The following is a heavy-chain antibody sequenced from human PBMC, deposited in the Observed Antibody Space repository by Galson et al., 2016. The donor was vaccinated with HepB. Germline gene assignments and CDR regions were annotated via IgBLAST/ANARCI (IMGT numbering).Heavy chain of an antibody. V-gene: IGHV3-30*18. CDR1: GFTFRSYG. J-gene: IGHJ6*02. Sequence: SLRLSCAAFGFTFRSYGMHWVRQAPGKGLEWVALISYEGSDKYYADSVKGRFTTSRDNSKNTLYLQMNSLRAEDTAVYYCVKGHYTVSVHYYFGMDDWGQGTTVIVSS. CDR3: VKGHYTVSVHYYFGMDD. D-gene: IGHD4-11*01. CDR2: ISYEGSDK.